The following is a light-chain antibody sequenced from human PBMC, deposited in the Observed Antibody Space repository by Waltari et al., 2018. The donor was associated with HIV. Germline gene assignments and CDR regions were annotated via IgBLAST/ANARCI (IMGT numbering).Light chain of an antibody. CDR3: QQSYSTPLFS. J-gene: IGKJ3*01. V-gene: IGKV1-39*01. Sequence: DIQMTQSPSSLSASVGDRVTITCRASQSISKYLNWYQQKQGKAPNLLIYAASNLQSGVPSRFSGSGSGTDFTLTISSLQPEDFATYYCQQSYSTPLFSFGPGTKVDSK. CDR2: AAS. CDR1: QSISKY.